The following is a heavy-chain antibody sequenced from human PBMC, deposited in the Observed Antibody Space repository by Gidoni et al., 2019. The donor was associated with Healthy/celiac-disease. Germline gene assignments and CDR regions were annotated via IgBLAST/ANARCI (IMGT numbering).Heavy chain of an antibody. CDR1: GFTFSRYW. CDR3: ARDLPDYYDSSGYGDY. D-gene: IGHD3-22*01. V-gene: IGHV3-74*01. CDR2: INSDGSST. Sequence: EVQLVESEGGLVKPGGSLRLSCAASGFTFSRYWMHWVRQVPGRGLVWVSRINSDGSSTSYADSVKGRFTISRDNAKNTLYLQRNSLRAEDTAVYYCARDLPDYYDSSGYGDYWGQGTLVTVSS. J-gene: IGHJ4*02.